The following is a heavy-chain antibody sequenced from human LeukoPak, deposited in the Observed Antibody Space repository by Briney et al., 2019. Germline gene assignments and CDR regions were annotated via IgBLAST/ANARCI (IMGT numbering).Heavy chain of an antibody. V-gene: IGHV3-7*01. CDR2: IKQDGSEK. Sequence: GGSLRLSCVASGFTFSSRDWMTWVRQAPGKGLEWVANIKQDGSEKNYVDSVKGRFTISRDNAKNSVDLQMNSLRVEDTAVYYCARDHGGSSPFDYWGQGTLVTVSS. CDR3: ARDHGGSSPFDY. D-gene: IGHD4-23*01. J-gene: IGHJ4*02. CDR1: GFTFSSRDW.